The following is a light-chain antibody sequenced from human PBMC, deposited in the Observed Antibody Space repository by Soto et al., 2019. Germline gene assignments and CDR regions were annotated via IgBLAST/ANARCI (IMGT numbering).Light chain of an antibody. V-gene: IGKV1-5*03. CDR2: KAS. J-gene: IGKJ1*01. Sequence: DVQMTQPPSTLSASVGDRVAVVCRASQSISSWLAWYQQKAGKAPKLLISKASNLDSGVPSRFSGSGPGTEFNLTISSLQPDDFATYYCQHYNSYSEAFGQGTKVDIK. CDR1: QSISSW. CDR3: QHYNSYSEA.